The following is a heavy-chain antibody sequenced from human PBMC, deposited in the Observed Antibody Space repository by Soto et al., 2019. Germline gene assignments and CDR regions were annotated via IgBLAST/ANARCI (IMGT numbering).Heavy chain of an antibody. CDR1: GGTFSSYT. V-gene: IGHV1-69*02. J-gene: IGHJ4*02. CDR3: ARNAVAGTDTFDY. CDR2: IIPILGIA. Sequence: QVQLVQSGAEVQKPGSSVKVSCKASGGTFSSYTISWVRQAPGQGLEWMGRIIPILGIANYAQKFQGRVTITADKSTSTAYMELSSLRSEDTAVYYCARNAVAGTDTFDYWGQGTLVTVSS. D-gene: IGHD6-19*01.